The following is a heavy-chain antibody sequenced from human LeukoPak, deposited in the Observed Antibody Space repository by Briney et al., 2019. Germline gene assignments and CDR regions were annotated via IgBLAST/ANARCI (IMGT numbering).Heavy chain of an antibody. Sequence: ASVKVSCKASGYTFTGYYMHWVRQAPGQGLEWMGWINPNSGGTNYAQKFQGRVTMTRDTSISTAYMELSRLRSEDTAVYYCARAYSSYYDFWSGANWFDPWGQGTLVTVSS. CDR2: INPNSGGT. J-gene: IGHJ5*02. D-gene: IGHD3-3*01. CDR1: GYTFTGYY. V-gene: IGHV1-2*02. CDR3: ARAYSSYYDFWSGANWFDP.